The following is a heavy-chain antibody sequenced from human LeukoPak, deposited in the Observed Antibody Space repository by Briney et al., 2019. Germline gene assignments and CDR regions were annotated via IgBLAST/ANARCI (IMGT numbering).Heavy chain of an antibody. J-gene: IGHJ4*02. CDR2: ISGSGGST. V-gene: IGHV3-23*01. CDR3: AKVRRDIVVVPAASFDY. Sequence: GGSLRPSCAASGFTFSSYAMSWVRQAPGKGLEWVSAISGSGGSTYYADSVKGRFTISRDNSKNTLYLQMNSLRAEDTAVYYCAKVRRDIVVVPAASFDYWGQGTLVTVSS. CDR1: GFTFSSYA. D-gene: IGHD2-2*01.